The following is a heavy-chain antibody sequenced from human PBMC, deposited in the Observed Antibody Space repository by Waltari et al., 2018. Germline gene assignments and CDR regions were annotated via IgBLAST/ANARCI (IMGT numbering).Heavy chain of an antibody. Sequence: QVQLVESGGGVVQPGRSLRLSCAASGFTFSSYGMHWVRQAPGKGLEWVAVIWYDGSNKYYADSVKGRFTISRDNSKNTLYLQMNSLRAEDTAMYYCARDLQWETPGHFQHWGQGTLVTVSS. J-gene: IGHJ1*01. CDR3: ARDLQWETPGHFQH. CDR1: GFTFSSYG. CDR2: IWYDGSNK. D-gene: IGHD1-26*01. V-gene: IGHV3-33*08.